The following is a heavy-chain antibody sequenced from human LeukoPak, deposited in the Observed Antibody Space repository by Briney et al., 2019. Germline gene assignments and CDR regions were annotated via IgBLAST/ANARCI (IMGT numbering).Heavy chain of an antibody. CDR1: GGSISSYY. CDR2: IYYSGST. Sequence: SETLSLTCTVSGGSISSYYWSWIRQPPGKGLEWIGYIYYSGSTNYNPSLKSRVTISVDTSKNQFSLKLSSVTAADTAVYYCARGLKYYYDSSGYYWYFDLWGRGTLVTVSS. D-gene: IGHD3-22*01. J-gene: IGHJ2*01. CDR3: ARGLKYYYDSSGYYWYFDL. V-gene: IGHV4-59*01.